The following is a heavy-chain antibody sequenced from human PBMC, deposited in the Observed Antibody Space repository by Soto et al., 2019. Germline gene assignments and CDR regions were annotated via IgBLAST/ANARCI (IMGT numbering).Heavy chain of an antibody. Sequence: QVQLVESGGGVVQPGRSLRLSCAACGFTFSSYGMHWVRQAPGKGLEWVAVIWYDGSNKYYADSVKGRFTISRDNSKNTLYLQMNSLRAEDTAVYYCAREDNPLNYYYGMDVWGQGTTVTVSS. CDR2: IWYDGSNK. D-gene: IGHD1-20*01. CDR3: AREDNPLNYYYGMDV. CDR1: GFTFSSYG. J-gene: IGHJ6*02. V-gene: IGHV3-33*01.